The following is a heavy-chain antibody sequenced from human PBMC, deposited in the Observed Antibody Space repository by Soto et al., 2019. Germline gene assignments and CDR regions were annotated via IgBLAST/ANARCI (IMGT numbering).Heavy chain of an antibody. D-gene: IGHD2-21*02. Sequence: QVQLVQSGAEVKKPGASVKVSCKASGYTFTSYYIHWVRQAPGQGLEWMGIINPSGGSTSYAQKFQGRVTMTRDTFTSTVYMELSSLRSEDTAVYYCARDLLAVASTYCGGDCSDYWGQGTLVTVSS. CDR1: GYTFTSYY. CDR3: ARDLLAVASTYCGGDCSDY. V-gene: IGHV1-46*01. CDR2: INPSGGST. J-gene: IGHJ4*02.